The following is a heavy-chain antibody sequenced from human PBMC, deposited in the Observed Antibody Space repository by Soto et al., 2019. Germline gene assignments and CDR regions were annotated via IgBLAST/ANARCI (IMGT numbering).Heavy chain of an antibody. J-gene: IGHJ5*02. CDR1: GFTFGDYA. V-gene: IGHV3-49*03. D-gene: IGHD3-3*01. CDR3: TREGITIFGVGNWFDP. Sequence: PGGSLRLSCTASGFTFGDYAMSWFRQAPGKGLEWVGFIRSKAYGGTTEYAASVKGRFTISRDDSKSIAYLQMNSLKTEDTAVYYCTREGITIFGVGNWFDPWRQGTLVTVSS. CDR2: IRSKAYGGTT.